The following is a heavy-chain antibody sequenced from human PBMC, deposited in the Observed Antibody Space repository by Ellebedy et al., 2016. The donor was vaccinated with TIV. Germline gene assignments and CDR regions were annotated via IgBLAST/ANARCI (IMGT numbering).Heavy chain of an antibody. Sequence: PGGSLRLSCAASGFTFSSYWMSWVRQAPGKGLEWVGYIRDKASGGAIHYAASVEGRFTISRDDSKSVAYLQMNSLKTEDTAVYYCTRWRLTSHLDSWGQGTLVTVSS. J-gene: IGHJ4*02. D-gene: IGHD4-11*01. CDR3: TRWRLTSHLDS. CDR1: GFTFSSYW. V-gene: IGHV3-49*04. CDR2: IRDKASGGAI.